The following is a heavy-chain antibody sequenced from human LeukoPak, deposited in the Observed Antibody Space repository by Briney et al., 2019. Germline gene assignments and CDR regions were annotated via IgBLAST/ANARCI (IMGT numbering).Heavy chain of an antibody. CDR2: ISYDGSNK. CDR3: ARDRRQGATETFDYFDY. CDR1: GFTFSSYA. V-gene: IGHV3-30-3*01. J-gene: IGHJ4*02. Sequence: GGSLRLSCAASGFTFSSYAMHWVHQAPGKGLEWVAVISYDGSNKYYADSVKGRFTISRDNSKNTLYLQMNSLRAEDTAVYYCARDRRQGATETFDYFDYRGQGTLVTVSS. D-gene: IGHD1-26*01.